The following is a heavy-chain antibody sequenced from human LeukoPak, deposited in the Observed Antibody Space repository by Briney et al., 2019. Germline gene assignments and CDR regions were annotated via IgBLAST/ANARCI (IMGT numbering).Heavy chain of an antibody. Sequence: GGSLRLSCAASGFTFSSYSMNWVRQAPGKGLEWVSSISSSSSYIYYADSVKGRFTISRDNAKNSLYLQMNSLRAEYTAVYYCARQTYYDSSGYYSPYWGQGTLVTVSS. J-gene: IGHJ4*02. CDR3: ARQTYYDSSGYYSPY. CDR1: GFTFSSYS. V-gene: IGHV3-21*01. CDR2: ISSSSSYI. D-gene: IGHD3-22*01.